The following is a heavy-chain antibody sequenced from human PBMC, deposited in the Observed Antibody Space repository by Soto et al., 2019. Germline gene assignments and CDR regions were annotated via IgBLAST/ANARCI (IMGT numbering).Heavy chain of an antibody. CDR3: ARSPNYYYYGFDV. J-gene: IGHJ6*02. Sequence: SETLSLTCTVSGGSVSSGDYFWSWLRQSPGKRLEWIAYIYYSGSTNYNPSLKSRAIISVDASKSQVSLTLTSMTAADAAVYYCARSPNYYYYGFDVWGQGTTVTVSS. D-gene: IGHD3-10*01. CDR2: IYYSGST. V-gene: IGHV4-61*08. CDR1: GGSVSSGDYF.